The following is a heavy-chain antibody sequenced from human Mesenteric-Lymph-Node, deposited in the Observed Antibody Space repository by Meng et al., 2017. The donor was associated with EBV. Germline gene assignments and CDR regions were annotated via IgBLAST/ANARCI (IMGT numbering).Heavy chain of an antibody. Sequence: QVQLQESGPGLVKPSGTLSLTCAVFGDSISSSNWWNWVRQPPGKGLEWIGEVYHTGSANYNPSLKSRVIIAVDKSNNQFSLRLSSVTAADTAVYYCARVGYNYVYYFDFWGQGTLVTVSS. J-gene: IGHJ4*02. CDR2: VYHTGSA. V-gene: IGHV4-4*02. CDR3: ARVGYNYVYYFDF. CDR1: GDSISSSNW. D-gene: IGHD5-24*01.